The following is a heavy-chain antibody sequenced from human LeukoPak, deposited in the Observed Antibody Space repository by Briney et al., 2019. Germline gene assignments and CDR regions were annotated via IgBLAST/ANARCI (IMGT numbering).Heavy chain of an antibody. V-gene: IGHV3-48*04. D-gene: IGHD2-15*01. Sequence: GGSLRLSCVASGFNFNIYSMNWVRQAPGKGLEWVSYVTSSGSNIYYADSVKGRFTISRDNAKNSLYLQMNSLRAEDTAVYYCAEGSSDAFDIWGQGTMVTVSS. CDR1: GFNFNIYS. CDR2: VTSSGSNI. J-gene: IGHJ3*02. CDR3: AEGSSDAFDI.